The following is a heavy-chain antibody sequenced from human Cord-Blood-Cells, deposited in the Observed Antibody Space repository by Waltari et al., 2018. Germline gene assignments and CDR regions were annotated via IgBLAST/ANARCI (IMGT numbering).Heavy chain of an antibody. V-gene: IGHV3-73*02. Sequence: EVQLVESGGGLVQPGGSLKLSCAASGVTFSGSASHRVRRASGKGLEWVGRIRSKANSYATAYAASVKGRFTISRDDSKNTAYLQMNSLKTEDTAVYYCTRSYDILTGYYAFDIWGQGTMVTVSS. CDR2: IRSKANSYAT. J-gene: IGHJ3*02. CDR3: TRSYDILTGYYAFDI. D-gene: IGHD3-9*01. CDR1: GVTFSGSA.